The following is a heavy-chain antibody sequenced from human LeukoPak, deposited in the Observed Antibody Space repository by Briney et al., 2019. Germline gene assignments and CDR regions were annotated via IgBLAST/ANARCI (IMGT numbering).Heavy chain of an antibody. CDR3: ARAARGDGAGDFDY. CDR1: GFTYSSYS. J-gene: IGHJ4*02. V-gene: IGHV3-48*01. CDR2: ISSSSSTI. D-gene: IGHD2-21*02. Sequence: GGSLRLSCAASGFTYSSYSMNWVRQAPGKELEWVSYISSSSSTIYYADSVKGRFTISRDNAKNSLYLQMNSLRAEDTAVYYCARAARGDGAGDFDYWGQGTLVTVSS.